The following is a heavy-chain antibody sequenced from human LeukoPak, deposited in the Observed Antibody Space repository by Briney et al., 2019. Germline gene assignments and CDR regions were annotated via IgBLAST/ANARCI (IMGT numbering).Heavy chain of an antibody. Sequence: SETLSLTCTVSGGSINNSYWTWIRQPPGKGLEWIGHIYYSGSTNYSPSLKSRVTISVDTSKNQFSLKLSSVTAADTAVYYCARGYCSGGSCYSYYYYNYMDVWGKGTTVTVSS. CDR1: GGSINNSY. J-gene: IGHJ6*03. V-gene: IGHV4-59*12. CDR3: ARGYCSGGSCYSYYYYNYMDV. CDR2: IYYSGST. D-gene: IGHD2-15*01.